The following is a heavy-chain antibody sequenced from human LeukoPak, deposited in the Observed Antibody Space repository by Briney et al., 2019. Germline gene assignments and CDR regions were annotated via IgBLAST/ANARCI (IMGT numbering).Heavy chain of an antibody. J-gene: IGHJ4*02. Sequence: GGSLRLSCAASGFTFSSYEMNWVRQAPGKGLEWVSYISSSGSTIYYADSVKGRFTISRDNAKNSLYLQMNSLRAEDTAVYYCAREPVAYYDSSFDYWGQGTLVTVPS. CDR2: ISSSGSTI. V-gene: IGHV3-48*03. CDR3: AREPVAYYDSSFDY. D-gene: IGHD3-22*01. CDR1: GFTFSSYE.